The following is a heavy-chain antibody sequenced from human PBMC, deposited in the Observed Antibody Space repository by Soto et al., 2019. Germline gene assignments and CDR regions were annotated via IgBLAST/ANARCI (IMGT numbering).Heavy chain of an antibody. D-gene: IGHD2-2*01. CDR1: GFTFSSYA. CDR2: ISYDGSNK. CDR3: ARDWDIVVVPAAGNYYYGMDV. V-gene: IGHV3-30-3*01. J-gene: IGHJ6*01. Sequence: QVQLVESGGGVVQPGRSLRLSCAASGFTFSSYAMHWVRQAPGKGLEWVAVISYDGSNKYYADSVKGRFTISRDNSKNTLYLQMNSLRAEDTAVYYCARDWDIVVVPAAGNYYYGMDVW.